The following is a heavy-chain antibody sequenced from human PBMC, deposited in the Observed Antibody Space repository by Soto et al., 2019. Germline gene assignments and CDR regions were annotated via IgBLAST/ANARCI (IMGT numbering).Heavy chain of an antibody. V-gene: IGHV3-11*01. D-gene: IGHD1-7*01. J-gene: IGHJ4*02. CDR3: ARPTGKTHTYTWNYLGGGSPSDY. CDR1: GLTFSDYY. Sequence: GGSLRLSYAASGLTFSDYYMGWMRPAPGRGLEWVSYISSSGSTIYYADSVKGRFTISRDNAKNSLYLQMNSLRAEDTAVYYCARPTGKTHTYTWNYLGGGSPSDYWGQGT. CDR2: ISSSGSTI.